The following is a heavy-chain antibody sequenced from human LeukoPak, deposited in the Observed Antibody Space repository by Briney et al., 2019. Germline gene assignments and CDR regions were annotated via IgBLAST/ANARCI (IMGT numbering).Heavy chain of an antibody. Sequence: PGGSLRLSCAASGFTFSSYGMHWVRQAPGKGLEWVAVISYDGSNKYYADSVKGRFTISRDNSKNTLYLQMNSLRAEDTAVYYCAKDYGDYPSCDYWGQGTLVTVSS. V-gene: IGHV3-30*18. D-gene: IGHD4-17*01. CDR2: ISYDGSNK. CDR3: AKDYGDYPSCDY. CDR1: GFTFSSYG. J-gene: IGHJ4*02.